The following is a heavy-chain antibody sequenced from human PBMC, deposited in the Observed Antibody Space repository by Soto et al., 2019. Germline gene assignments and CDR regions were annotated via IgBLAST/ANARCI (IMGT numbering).Heavy chain of an antibody. J-gene: IGHJ5*02. CDR1: GYTFTSYG. D-gene: IGHD6-13*01. CDR3: AREAEDSQQLVRGWFDP. Sequence: QVQLVQSGAEVKKPGASVKVSCKASGYTFTSYGISWVRQAPGQGLEWMGWISAYNGNTNYAQKLQGRVTMTTDTSTSTAYLELRSLRSDDTAVYYCAREAEDSQQLVRGWFDPWGQGTLVTVSS. V-gene: IGHV1-18*04. CDR2: ISAYNGNT.